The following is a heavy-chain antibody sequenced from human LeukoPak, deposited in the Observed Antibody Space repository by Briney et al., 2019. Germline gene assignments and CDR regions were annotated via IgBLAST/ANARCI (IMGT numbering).Heavy chain of an antibody. V-gene: IGHV3-23*01. D-gene: IGHD2-21*02. CDR2: SSSGADT. CDR1: GFTFSTYA. J-gene: IGHJ1*01. CDR3: SKRGSDSPSCFQH. Sequence: GGSLRLSCAASGFTFSTYAMTWVRQVPGKGPEWVSASSSGADTHYSDSVKGRFTISRDNSKNTLYLQMNSLRAEDTAVYYCSKRGSDSPSCFQHWGQGTLVTVSS.